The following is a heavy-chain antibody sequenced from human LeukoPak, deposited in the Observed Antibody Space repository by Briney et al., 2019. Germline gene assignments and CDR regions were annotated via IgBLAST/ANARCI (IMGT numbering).Heavy chain of an antibody. D-gene: IGHD2-2*01. V-gene: IGHV4-39*07. J-gene: IGHJ5*02. CDR3: AADPDIVVVPAAHT. CDR2: IYYSGST. CDR1: GGSISSSSYY. Sequence: PSETLSLTCTVSGGSISSSSYYWGWIRQPPGKGLEWIGSIYYSGSTYYNPSLKSRVTISVDTSKNQFSLKLRSVTAADTAVYYCAADPDIVVVPAAHTWGQGTLVTVSS.